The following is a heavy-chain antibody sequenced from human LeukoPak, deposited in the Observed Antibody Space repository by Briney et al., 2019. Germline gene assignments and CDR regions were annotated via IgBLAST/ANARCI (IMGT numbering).Heavy chain of an antibody. V-gene: IGHV4-38-2*02. CDR3: AREVGASTFYYYYMDV. Sequence: PSETLSLTCTVSGYSISSGYYWGWIRQPPGKGLEWIGSIYHSGSTYYNPSLKSRVTISVDTSKNQFSLKLSSVTAADTAVYYCAREVGASTFYYYYMDVWGKGTTVTVSS. CDR1: GYSISSGYY. D-gene: IGHD1-26*01. J-gene: IGHJ6*03. CDR2: IYHSGST.